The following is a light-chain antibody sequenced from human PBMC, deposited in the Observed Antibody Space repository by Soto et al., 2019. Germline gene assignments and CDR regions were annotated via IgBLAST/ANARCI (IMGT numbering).Light chain of an antibody. Sequence: DVQMTQSPSSLSASVGDSVTITCRASQSVFNHLRWFQQKPGKGPKLLIYDASSLHAGVPSRFSGSGYGTDFTLTISTVQPEDSAIYYCHQSSSTPHTFGGGTRVEIK. CDR3: HQSSSTPHT. CDR2: DAS. CDR1: QSVFNH. V-gene: IGKV1-39*01. J-gene: IGKJ4*01.